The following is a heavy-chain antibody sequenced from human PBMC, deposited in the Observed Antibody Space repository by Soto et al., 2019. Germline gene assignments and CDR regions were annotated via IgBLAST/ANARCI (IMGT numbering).Heavy chain of an antibody. D-gene: IGHD3-3*01. CDR1: GFTFSSYA. Sequence: QVQLVESGGGVVQPGRSLRLSCAASGFTFSSYAMHWVRQAPGKGLEWGAVISYDGSNKYYADSVKGRFTISRDNSKNTLYLQMNSLRAEDTAVYYCARGYDFWSGYHYGMDVWGQGTTVTVSS. CDR3: ARGYDFWSGYHYGMDV. J-gene: IGHJ6*02. V-gene: IGHV3-30-3*01. CDR2: ISYDGSNK.